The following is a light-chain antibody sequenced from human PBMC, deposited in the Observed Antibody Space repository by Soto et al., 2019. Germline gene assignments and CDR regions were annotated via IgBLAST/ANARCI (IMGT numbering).Light chain of an antibody. CDR1: STDVGGYNF. CDR2: EVT. Sequence: QSALTQPASVSGSLGQSITMSCTGTSTDVGGYNFVSWYQQHPDKAPKLLIYEVTNRPSGVSNRFSGSKSGNTASLTISGLQAEDEADYSCSSYTSTGTPVFGTGTKLTV. J-gene: IGLJ1*01. CDR3: SSYTSTGTPV. V-gene: IGLV2-14*01.